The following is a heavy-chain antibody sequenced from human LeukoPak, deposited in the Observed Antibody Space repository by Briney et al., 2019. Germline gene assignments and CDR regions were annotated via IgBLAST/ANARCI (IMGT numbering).Heavy chain of an antibody. CDR3: ASPIAARPDY. CDR1: GFTFSDYY. V-gene: IGHV3-53*01. D-gene: IGHD6-6*01. Sequence: PGGSLRLSCAASGFTFSDYYMDWVRQAPGKGLEWVSVIYSGGSTYYADSVKGRFTISRDNSKNTLYLQMNSLRAEDTAVYYCASPIAARPDYWGQGTLVTVSS. CDR2: IYSGGST. J-gene: IGHJ4*02.